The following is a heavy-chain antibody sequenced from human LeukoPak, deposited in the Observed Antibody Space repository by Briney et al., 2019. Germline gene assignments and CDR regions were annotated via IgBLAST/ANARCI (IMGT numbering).Heavy chain of an antibody. CDR1: GYTFTSYA. Sequence: ASVKVSCKASGYTFTSYAMHWVRQAPGQRLEWMGWINAGNGNTKYSQEFQGRVTMTRDTSISTAYMELSRLRSDDTAVYYCATGVRPTFYGDYYYWGQGTLVTVSS. D-gene: IGHD4-17*01. CDR3: ATGVRPTFYGDYYY. V-gene: IGHV1-3*01. J-gene: IGHJ4*02. CDR2: INAGNGNT.